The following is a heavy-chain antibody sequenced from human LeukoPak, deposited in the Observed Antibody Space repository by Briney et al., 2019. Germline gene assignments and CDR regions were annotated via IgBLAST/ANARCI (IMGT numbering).Heavy chain of an antibody. CDR1: GFTVSSNY. D-gene: IGHD6-13*01. V-gene: IGHV3-66*01. J-gene: IGHJ4*02. Sequence: GGPLRLSCAASGFTVSSNYMSWVRQAPGKGLEWVSVIYSGGSTYYADSVKSRFTISRDNSKNTLYLQMNSLRAEDTAVYYCARERQQLGSFDYWGQGTLVTVSS. CDR3: ARERQQLGSFDY. CDR2: IYSGGST.